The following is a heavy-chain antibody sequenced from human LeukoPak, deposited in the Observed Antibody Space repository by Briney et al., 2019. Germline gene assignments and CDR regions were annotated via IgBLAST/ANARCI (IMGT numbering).Heavy chain of an antibody. D-gene: IGHD3-10*01. V-gene: IGHV3-30-3*01. CDR3: ARDFWFGELRYYFDY. CDR2: ISYDGSNK. CDR1: GFTFSSYA. J-gene: IGHJ4*02. Sequence: GGSLRLSCAASGFTFSSYAMHWVRQAPGKGLEWVAVISYDGSNKYYADSVKGRLTISRDNSKNTLYLQMNSLRAEDTAVYYCARDFWFGELRYYFDYWGQGTLVTVSS.